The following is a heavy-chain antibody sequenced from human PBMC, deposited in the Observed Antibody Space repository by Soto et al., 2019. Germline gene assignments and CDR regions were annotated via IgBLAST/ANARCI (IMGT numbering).Heavy chain of an antibody. D-gene: IGHD4-17*01. CDR3: ARRRNDYGDYGYYFDY. CDR1: GYSFTSYW. V-gene: IGHV5-10-1*01. J-gene: IGHJ4*02. Sequence: GESLKISFKGSGYSFTSYWISWVRQMPGKGLEWMGRIDPSDSYTNYSPSFQGHVTISADKSISTAYLQWSSLKASDTAMYYCARRRNDYGDYGYYFDYWGQGTLVTVSS. CDR2: IDPSDSYT.